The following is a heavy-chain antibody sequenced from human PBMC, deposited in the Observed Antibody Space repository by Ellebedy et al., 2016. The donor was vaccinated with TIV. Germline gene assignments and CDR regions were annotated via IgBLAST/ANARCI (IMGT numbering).Heavy chain of an antibody. V-gene: IGHV3-7*01. CDR2: IRQEGDEI. J-gene: IGHJ5*02. CDR3: SRRASYGDYAVQVNPWFDP. D-gene: IGHD4-17*01. CDR1: GFNFRSYW. Sequence: PGGSLRLSCAASGFNFRSYWMTWVRQAPGKGLEWVAKIRQEGDEIYYVESVKGRFTISRDNAKNSLFFQMNRLRVEDTAVYYCSRRASYGDYAVQVNPWFDPWGQGTLVTVSS.